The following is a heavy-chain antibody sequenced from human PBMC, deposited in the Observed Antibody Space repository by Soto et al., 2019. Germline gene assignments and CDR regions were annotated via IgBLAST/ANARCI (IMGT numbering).Heavy chain of an antibody. D-gene: IGHD2-2*01. Sequence: PGGSLRLSCAASGFTFSSYAMHWVRQAPGKGLEWVAFISYDGSNKYYADSVKGRFTISRDNSKNTLYLQMNSLRAEDTAVYYCAIDKANQLLRWYYYYYGMDVWGQGTTVTVSS. CDR2: ISYDGSNK. V-gene: IGHV3-30-3*01. J-gene: IGHJ6*02. CDR3: AIDKANQLLRWYYYYYGMDV. CDR1: GFTFSSYA.